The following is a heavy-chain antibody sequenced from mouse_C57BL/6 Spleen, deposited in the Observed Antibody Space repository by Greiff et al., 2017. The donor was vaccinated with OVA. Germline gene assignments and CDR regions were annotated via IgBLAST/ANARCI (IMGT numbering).Heavy chain of an antibody. Sequence: VKLQESGAELARPGASVKMSCKASGYTFTSYTMHWVKQRPGQGLEWIGYINPSSGYTKYNQKFKDKATLTADKSSSTAYMQLSSLTSEDAAGYYCARSDGNYDFDYWGQGTTLTVSS. V-gene: IGHV1-4*01. D-gene: IGHD2-1*01. CDR2: INPSSGYT. J-gene: IGHJ2*01. CDR1: GYTFTSYT. CDR3: ARSDGNYDFDY.